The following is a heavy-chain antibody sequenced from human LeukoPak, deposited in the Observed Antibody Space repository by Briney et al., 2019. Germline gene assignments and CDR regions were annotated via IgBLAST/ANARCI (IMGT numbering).Heavy chain of an antibody. J-gene: IGHJ2*01. Sequence: SETLSLTCTVSGGSISSYSWIWIRQPPGKGLEWIGYIYYSRSTNYNPSLKSRVTISVDTSKNQFSLRLSSVTAADTAVYYCARDSIPSSYRYFDLWGRGTLVTVSS. CDR3: ARDSIPSSYRYFDL. V-gene: IGHV4-59*01. CDR2: IYYSRST. CDR1: GGSISSYS.